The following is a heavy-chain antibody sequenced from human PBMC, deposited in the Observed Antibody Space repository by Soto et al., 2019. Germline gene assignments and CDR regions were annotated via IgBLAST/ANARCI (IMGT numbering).Heavy chain of an antibody. J-gene: IGHJ4*02. CDR3: TKDSSGWELLPRGLH. D-gene: IGHD1-26*01. V-gene: IGHV3-15*01. CDR1: AFTFSHAW. Sequence: GGSLRLSCAASAFTFSHAWMSWVRQAPGKGLEWVGRIKSKSDGGTTHYAAPVKGRFTISRDDSKNTFFLQMNSLKTEDTAVYFCTKDSSGWELLPRGLHWGQGA. CDR2: IKSKSDGGTT.